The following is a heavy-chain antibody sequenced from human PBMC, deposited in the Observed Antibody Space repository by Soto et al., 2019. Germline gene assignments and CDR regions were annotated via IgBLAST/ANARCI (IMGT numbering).Heavy chain of an antibody. D-gene: IGHD2-2*01. CDR3: SREYPLISTVVVPAAASP. Sequence: PGGSLRLSCTAFGFTFGDYAINWVRQAPGKGLEWVGFISNKAYGGTTEYSASVKGRFTISRDDSKGIAYLQMNSLKTEDTAVYYCSREYPLISTVVVPAAASPWGQGALVTVSS. V-gene: IGHV3-49*04. CDR2: ISNKAYGGTT. CDR1: GFTFGDYA. J-gene: IGHJ5*02.